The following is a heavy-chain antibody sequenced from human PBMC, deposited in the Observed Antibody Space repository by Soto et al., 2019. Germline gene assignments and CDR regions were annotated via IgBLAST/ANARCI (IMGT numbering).Heavy chain of an antibody. V-gene: IGHV4-31*03. CDR3: ARDRRAISWYFDL. D-gene: IGHD3-3*01. CDR1: GGSISSGGYY. J-gene: IGHJ2*01. CDR2: IYYSGST. Sequence: QVQLQESGPGLVKPSQTLSLTCTVSGGSISSGGYYWSWIRQHPGKGLEWIGYIYYSGSTYYNPCLKSRVTISVDTSKNQFSLKLSSVTAADTAVYYCARDRRAISWYFDLWGRGTLVTVSS.